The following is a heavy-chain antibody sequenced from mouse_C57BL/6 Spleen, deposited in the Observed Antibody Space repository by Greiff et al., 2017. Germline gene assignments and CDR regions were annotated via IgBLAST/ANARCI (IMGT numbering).Heavy chain of an antibody. Sequence: QVQLQQPGAELVRPGSSVKLSCKASGYTFTSYWMHWVKQRPIQGLEWIGNIDPSDSETHYNQKFKDKATLTVDKSSSTAYMQLSSLTSEDAAVYYCARSLMVTWYFDVWGTGTTVTVSS. J-gene: IGHJ1*03. CDR2: IDPSDSET. V-gene: IGHV1-52*01. D-gene: IGHD2-2*01. CDR1: GYTFTSYW. CDR3: ARSLMVTWYFDV.